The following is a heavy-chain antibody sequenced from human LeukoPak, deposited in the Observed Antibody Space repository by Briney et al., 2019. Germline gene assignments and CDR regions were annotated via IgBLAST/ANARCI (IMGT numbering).Heavy chain of an antibody. CDR2: INSDGSTT. V-gene: IGHV3-74*01. J-gene: IGHJ4*02. CDR1: GFSFSSYW. Sequence: GGSLRLSCAASGFSFSSYWMHWVRQAPGKGLVWVSHINSDGSTTNYADSVKGRFTISRDNAKNTLYLQMNSLRAEDTAVYYCARECLRSRTFDYWGQGTLVTVSS. D-gene: IGHD5/OR15-5a*01. CDR3: ARECLRSRTFDY.